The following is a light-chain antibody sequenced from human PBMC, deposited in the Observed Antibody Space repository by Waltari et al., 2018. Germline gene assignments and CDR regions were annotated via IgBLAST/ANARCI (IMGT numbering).Light chain of an antibody. V-gene: IGKV3-11*01. CDR2: DAS. CDR3: QHRDK. CDR1: QTVSNY. J-gene: IGKJ5*01. Sequence: EVVLTQSPATLSLSPGEGATLYCGASQTVSNYLAWYQLKPGQAPRLLIYDASNRATGIPARFSGSGSGTDFTLTISSLEPEDFAVYYCQHRDKFGQGTRLEIK.